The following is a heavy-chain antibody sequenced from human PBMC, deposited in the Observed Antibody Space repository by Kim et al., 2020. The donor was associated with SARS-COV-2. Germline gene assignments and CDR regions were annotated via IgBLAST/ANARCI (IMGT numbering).Heavy chain of an antibody. CDR1: GGSFSGYY. CDR2: INHSGRT. CDR3: VRRLSNTSGWGGHYCVI. V-gene: IGHV4-34*01. Sequence: SETLSLTCAVYGGSFSGYYWSWIRQPPGKGLEWIGEINHSGRTNYNPSLKSRVTISVDTSKNQFSLKLTSVTAADTAVYYCVRRLSNTSGWGGHYCVIWGAGTLVTVSS. D-gene: IGHD3-10*01. J-gene: IGHJ1*01.